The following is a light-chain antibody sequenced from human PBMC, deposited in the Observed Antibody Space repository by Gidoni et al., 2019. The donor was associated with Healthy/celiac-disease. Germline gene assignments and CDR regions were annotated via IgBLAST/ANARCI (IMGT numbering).Light chain of an antibody. CDR1: QGISNS. CDR2: AAS. Sequence: DIQMTQSPPSLSASVGDRVTITCRASQGISNSLAWYQQKPGKAPKLLLYAASRLESGVPSRFSGSGSGTDYTLTISSLQPEDFATYYCQQYYSTPYTFXQXTKLEIK. CDR3: QQYYSTPYT. V-gene: IGKV1-NL1*01. J-gene: IGKJ2*01.